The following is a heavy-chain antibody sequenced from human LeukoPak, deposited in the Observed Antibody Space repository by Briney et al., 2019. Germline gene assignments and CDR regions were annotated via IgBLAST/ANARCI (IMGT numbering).Heavy chain of an antibody. CDR1: GFTFSSYA. CDR2: ISYDGSNK. CDR3: ARDFETGTTGLSFDY. V-gene: IGHV3-30-3*01. J-gene: IGHJ4*02. Sequence: GGSLRLSCAASGFTFSSYAMSWVRQAPGKGLEWVAVISYDGSNKYYADSVKGRFTISRDNSKNTLYLQMNSLRAEDTAVYYCARDFETGTTGLSFDYWGREPWSPSPQ. D-gene: IGHD1-1*01.